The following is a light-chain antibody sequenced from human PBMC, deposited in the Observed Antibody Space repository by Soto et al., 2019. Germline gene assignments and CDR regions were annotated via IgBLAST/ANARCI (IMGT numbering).Light chain of an antibody. J-gene: IGKJ4*01. V-gene: IGKV1-39*01. CDR3: QQLTSYFPLT. Sequence: IQMTQSPSSLSASVGDRVTITCRASQSISSYLNWYQQKPGKAPKLLIYAASSLQSGVPSRFSGSGSGTEFNLTISNLQPDDFATYYCQQLTSYFPLTFGGGTKVDIK. CDR1: QSISSY. CDR2: AAS.